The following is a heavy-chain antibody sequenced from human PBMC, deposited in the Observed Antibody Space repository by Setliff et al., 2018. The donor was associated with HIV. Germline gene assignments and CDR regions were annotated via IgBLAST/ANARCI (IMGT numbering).Heavy chain of an antibody. J-gene: IGHJ1*01. CDR1: GYTFTGYY. D-gene: IGHD6-6*01. V-gene: IGHV1-2*06. CDR2: INPNSGDT. Sequence: ASVKVSCKASGYTFTGYYIHWVRQAPGQGLGWVGRINPNSGDTNYAQKFQGRVTMTRDTSTSTVYMELSSLRSEDTAVYYCARDPAPSSSASYFQHWGQGTSVTVSS. CDR3: ARDPAPSSSASYFQH.